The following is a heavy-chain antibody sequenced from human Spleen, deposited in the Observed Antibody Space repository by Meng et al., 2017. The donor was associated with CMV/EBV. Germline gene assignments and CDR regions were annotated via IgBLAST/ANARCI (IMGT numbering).Heavy chain of an antibody. D-gene: IGHD2/OR15-2a*01. CDR3: ARRLLYDHGMDV. CDR1: GFIFSNYD. Sequence: GESLKISCVGTGFIFSNYDMNWVRQAPGKGLEWISDISSSAVNIHYADSVKGRFSISRYNARNSLFLQMNSLTVGDTAVYYCARRLLYDHGMDVWGQGTTVTVSS. J-gene: IGHJ6*02. V-gene: IGHV3-48*03. CDR2: ISSSAVNI.